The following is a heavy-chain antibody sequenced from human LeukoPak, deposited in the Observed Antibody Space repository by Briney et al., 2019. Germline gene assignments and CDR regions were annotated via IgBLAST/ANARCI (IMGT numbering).Heavy chain of an antibody. CDR1: GYTFTSYG. CDR3: AREVYDSSGGLDAFDI. Sequence: GASVKVSCKASGYTFTSYGISWVRQAPGQGLEWMGWISAYNGNTNYAQKLQGRVTMTTDTSTSTAYMELRSLRSDDTAVYYCAREVYDSSGGLDAFDIWGQGTMVTVSS. V-gene: IGHV1-18*01. J-gene: IGHJ3*02. CDR2: ISAYNGNT. D-gene: IGHD3-22*01.